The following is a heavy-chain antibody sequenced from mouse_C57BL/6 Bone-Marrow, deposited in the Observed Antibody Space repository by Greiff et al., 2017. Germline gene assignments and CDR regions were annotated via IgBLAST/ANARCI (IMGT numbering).Heavy chain of an antibody. CDR1: GYAFSSSW. J-gene: IGHJ3*01. CDR2: IYPGDGDT. V-gene: IGHV1-82*01. CDR3: ARGGYDAWFAY. D-gene: IGHD2-2*01. Sequence: QVQLQQSGPELVKPGASVKISCTASGYAFSSSWMNWVKQRPGKGLEWIGRIYPGDGDTNYNGKFKGKATLTADKSSSTAYMQLSSLTSEDSAVYFCARGGYDAWFAYWGQGTLVTVSA.